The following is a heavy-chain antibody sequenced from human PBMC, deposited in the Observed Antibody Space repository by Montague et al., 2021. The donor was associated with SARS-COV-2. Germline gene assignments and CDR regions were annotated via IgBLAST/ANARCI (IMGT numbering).Heavy chain of an antibody. CDR1: GYSISSGYY. CDR2: IYHSGGT. CDR3: ASWYYGSGSYPH. V-gene: IGHV4-38-2*01. J-gene: IGHJ4*02. D-gene: IGHD3-10*01. Sequence: SETLSLTCSVSGYSISSGYYWGWIRQPPGKGLEWIGNIYHSGGTYYSPSLKSRGTVSVDTSKNQFSLRLSSVTAADTAVYYCASWYYGSGSYPHWGQGTLVTVSS.